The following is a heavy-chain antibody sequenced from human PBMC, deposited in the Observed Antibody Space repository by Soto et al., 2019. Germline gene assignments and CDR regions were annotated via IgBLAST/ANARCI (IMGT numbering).Heavy chain of an antibody. CDR1: GYSFTSYW. J-gene: IGHJ1*01. Sequence: VESLKISCKGSGYSFTSYWIGLVRQMPGKGLEWMGIIYPGDSDTRYSPSFQGQVTISADKSISTAYLQWSSLKASDTAMYYCARHGPYSSGWEEYFQHWGQGTLVTVSS. CDR3: ARHGPYSSGWEEYFQH. D-gene: IGHD6-19*01. CDR2: IYPGDSDT. V-gene: IGHV5-51*01.